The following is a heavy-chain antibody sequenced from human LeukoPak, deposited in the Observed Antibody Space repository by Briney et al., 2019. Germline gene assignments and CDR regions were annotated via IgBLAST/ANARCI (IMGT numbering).Heavy chain of an antibody. Sequence: PGGSLRLSCSASGFTFSSYEMNWVRQAPGKGLEWVSYISSSGGTIYYAGSVKGRFTISRDNAKNSLYLQMNSLGAEDTAVYYCASRRSGRYLEYFQLGGRGTLVSVSS. CDR2: ISSSGGTI. CDR3: ASRRSGRYLEYFQL. V-gene: IGHV3-48*03. J-gene: IGHJ1*01. D-gene: IGHD3-3*01. CDR1: GFTFSSYE.